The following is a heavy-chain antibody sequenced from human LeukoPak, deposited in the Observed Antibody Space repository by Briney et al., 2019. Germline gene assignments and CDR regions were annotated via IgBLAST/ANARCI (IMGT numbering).Heavy chain of an antibody. D-gene: IGHD2-15*01. CDR2: ISSSSAYI. V-gene: IGHV3-11*03. CDR3: ARSLGYCSGGHCYYAFDI. CDR1: GFTLSDHY. J-gene: IGHJ3*02. Sequence: PGGSLRLSCAASGFTLSDHYMSWIRQAPGKGLEWLSYISSSSAYIHYADSVKGRFTISRDNTKNSLYLQMNSLRADDTAVYYCARSLGYCSGGHCYYAFDIWGQGTMVTVSS.